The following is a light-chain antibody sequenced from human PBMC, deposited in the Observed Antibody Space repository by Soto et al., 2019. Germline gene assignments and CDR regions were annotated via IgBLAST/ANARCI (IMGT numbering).Light chain of an antibody. CDR1: SSNIGSNY. CDR3: AAWDDSLSGPL. J-gene: IGLJ2*01. CDR2: RNN. V-gene: IGLV1-47*01. Sequence: QSVLTQPPSASGTPGQRVTISCSGSSSNIGSNYVYWYQQLPGTAPKLVVYRNNQRPSGVPDRFSGPKSGTSASLAISGLRSEDEADYYCAAWDDSLSGPLFGGGTKLTVL.